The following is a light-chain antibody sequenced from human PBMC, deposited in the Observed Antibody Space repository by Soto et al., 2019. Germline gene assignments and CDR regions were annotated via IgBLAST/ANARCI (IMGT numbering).Light chain of an antibody. CDR3: SSYTSSSTLGYV. CDR2: EVS. Sequence: QSGLTQPASVSGSPGQSITISCTGTSSDVGGYNYVSWYQQHPGKAPKLMICEVSNRPSGVSNRFSGSKSGNTASLTISGLQAEDEADYYCSSYTSSSTLGYVFGTGTKVTVL. V-gene: IGLV2-14*01. CDR1: SSDVGGYNY. J-gene: IGLJ1*01.